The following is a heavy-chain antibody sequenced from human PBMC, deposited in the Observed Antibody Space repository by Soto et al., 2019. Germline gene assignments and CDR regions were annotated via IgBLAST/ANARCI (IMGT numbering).Heavy chain of an antibody. V-gene: IGHV3-49*04. CDR1: GFTFGDFA. J-gene: IGHJ4*02. CDR2: IRGKTYGGTT. Sequence: SLRLSCSTSGFTFGDFALSWVRQAPGRGLEWAGIIRGKTYGGTTEYAASVKGRFTISKDDSNSVAYLQMDSLKAEDTAMYYCAKDFSTSRLGFDYWGLGTLVTVSS. CDR3: AKDFSTSRLGFDY.